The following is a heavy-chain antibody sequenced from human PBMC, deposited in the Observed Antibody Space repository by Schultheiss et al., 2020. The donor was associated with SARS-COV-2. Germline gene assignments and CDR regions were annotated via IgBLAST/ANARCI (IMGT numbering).Heavy chain of an antibody. J-gene: IGHJ6*03. D-gene: IGHD3-3*01. CDR3: AKEGGTIFGVVTPFQYMDV. Sequence: SQTLSLTCAVSGGSISSSIYYWSWIRQPPGKGLEWIAYMYYSGSTYYNPSLKSRVTISVDTSKNQFSLKLSSVTAADTAVYYCAKEGGTIFGVVTPFQYMDVWGKGTTVTVSS. CDR1: GGSISSSIYY. V-gene: IGHV4-61*01. CDR2: MYYSGST.